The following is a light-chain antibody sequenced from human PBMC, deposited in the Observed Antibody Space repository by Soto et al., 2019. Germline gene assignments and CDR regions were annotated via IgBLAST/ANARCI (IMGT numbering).Light chain of an antibody. J-gene: IGKJ5*01. CDR1: QSISSY. CDR3: QRSYSTPIT. V-gene: IGKV1-39*01. Sequence: DIQMTQSPSSLSASVGDRVTITCRASQSISSYLNWYQQKPGKAPKFLIYAASSLQSGVPSRFSGSGSGTDFTLTIRSLQPEDFATYYCQRSYSTPITFGQGTRLEMK. CDR2: AAS.